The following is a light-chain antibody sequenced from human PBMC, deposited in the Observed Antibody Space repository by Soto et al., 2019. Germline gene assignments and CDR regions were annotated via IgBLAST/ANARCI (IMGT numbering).Light chain of an antibody. CDR3: QSYDSSLSAYV. V-gene: IGLV1-40*01. CDR2: AAS. CDR1: SSNIGANYD. Sequence: QAVVTQPPSVSGAPGQRVTISCTGSSSNIGANYDVHWYQQLPGTAPKLLIYAASFRTSGVPDRFSGSKSGTSASLAITGLQAEDEADYYCQSYDSSLSAYVFGTGNKLTVL. J-gene: IGLJ1*01.